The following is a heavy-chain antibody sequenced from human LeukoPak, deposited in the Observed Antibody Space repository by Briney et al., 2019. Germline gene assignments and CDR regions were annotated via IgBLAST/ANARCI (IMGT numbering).Heavy chain of an antibody. D-gene: IGHD6-13*01. CDR1: GGSISSYY. Sequence: QVQLQESGPGLVKPSETLSLTCTVSGGSISSYYWRWIRQPAGKGLEWIGRIYTSGSTNYNPSLKSRVTMSVDTSKNQFSLKLSSVTAADTAVYYCARTAAAGSVNWFDPWGQGTLVTVSS. J-gene: IGHJ5*02. CDR2: IYTSGST. V-gene: IGHV4-4*07. CDR3: ARTAAAGSVNWFDP.